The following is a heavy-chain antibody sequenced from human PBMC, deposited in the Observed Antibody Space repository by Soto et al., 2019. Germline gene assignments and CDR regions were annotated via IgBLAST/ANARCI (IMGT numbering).Heavy chain of an antibody. CDR1: GGSISTGGYY. V-gene: IGHV4-31*03. Sequence: SETLSLTCTVSGGSISTGGYYWSWIRQHPGKGLEWIGYMYSSGVTYYDPSLKSRVTMSVDMSRNQFSLRLSSVTAADTALYYCATKPNGLYYFDYWGQGALVTVSS. CDR3: ATKPNGLYYFDY. D-gene: IGHD2-8*01. CDR2: MYSSGVT. J-gene: IGHJ4*02.